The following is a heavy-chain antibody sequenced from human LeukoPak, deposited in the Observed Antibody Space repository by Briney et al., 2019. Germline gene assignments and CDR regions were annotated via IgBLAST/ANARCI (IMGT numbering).Heavy chain of an antibody. Sequence: SVKVSCKASGGTFSSYAISWVRQAPGQGLEWMGGITPILGIANYAQKFQGRVTITADKSTSTAYMELSSLRSEDTAVYYCATQDSSSWYVYWGQGTLVTVSS. J-gene: IGHJ4*02. CDR2: ITPILGIA. D-gene: IGHD6-13*01. V-gene: IGHV1-69*10. CDR3: ATQDSSSWYVY. CDR1: GGTFSSYA.